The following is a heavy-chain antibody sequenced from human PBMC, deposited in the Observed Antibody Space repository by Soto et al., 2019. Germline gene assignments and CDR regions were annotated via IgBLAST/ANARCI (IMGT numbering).Heavy chain of an antibody. Sequence: ASVKVSCKASGYTFTGHYIHLVRQAPEHVPELIVEIISDIFGTRYSQKFQGRFTLTMYTSITTFYMELINLSPDYTSVYYCGRGRNGQLGVFYWGQGTMVTVSS. J-gene: IGHJ4*02. CDR2: IISDIFGT. CDR1: GYTFTGHY. D-gene: IGHD1-1*01. V-gene: IGHV1-2*02. CDR3: GRGRNGQLGVFY.